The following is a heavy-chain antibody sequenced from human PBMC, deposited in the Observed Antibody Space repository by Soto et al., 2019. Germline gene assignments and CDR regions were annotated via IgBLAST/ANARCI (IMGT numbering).Heavy chain of an antibody. J-gene: IGHJ4*02. V-gene: IGHV4-34*01. CDR3: ASQVTTDPFDY. Sequence: QVQLQQWGAGLLKPSETLSLTCAVYGGSFSGYYWSWIRQPPGKGLEWIGEINHSGSTNYNPSLKSRVTISGDTSKDQFSLKLSSVTAADTAVYYRASQVTTDPFDYWGQGTLVTVSS. CDR1: GGSFSGYY. D-gene: IGHD4-4*01. CDR2: INHSGST.